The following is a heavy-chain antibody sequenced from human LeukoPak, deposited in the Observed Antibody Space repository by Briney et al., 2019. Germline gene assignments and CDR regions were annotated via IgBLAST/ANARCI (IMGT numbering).Heavy chain of an antibody. Sequence: PGGSLRLSCAASGFTFSSYWMSWVRQAPGKGLEWVANIKQDGSEKYYVDSVKGRFTISRDNAKNSLYLQMNSLRAEDTAVYYCARIEGHDFWSGYSQGAFDIWGQGTMVTVSS. CDR3: ARIEGHDFWSGYSQGAFDI. CDR1: GFTFSSYW. V-gene: IGHV3-7*01. D-gene: IGHD3-3*01. CDR2: IKQDGSEK. J-gene: IGHJ3*02.